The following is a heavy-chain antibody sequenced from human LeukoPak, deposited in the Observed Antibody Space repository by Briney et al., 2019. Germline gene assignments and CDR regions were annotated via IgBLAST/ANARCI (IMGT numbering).Heavy chain of an antibody. CDR1: GGSINNGSYF. Sequence: SETLSLTCTVSGGSINNGSYFWGWIRQSPGKELEWIASIYYRRSTYYNPSLKSRVTTFLDTSESQFSLRIYSVTAADSAVYYCARHLTCVKWGSFYTAYYFDNWGQGTLVTVSS. V-gene: IGHV4-39*01. J-gene: IGHJ4*02. D-gene: IGHD3-16*01. CDR2: IYYRRST. CDR3: ARHLTCVKWGSFYTAYYFDN.